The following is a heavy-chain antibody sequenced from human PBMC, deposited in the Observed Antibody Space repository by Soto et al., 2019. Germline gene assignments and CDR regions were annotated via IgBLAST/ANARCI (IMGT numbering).Heavy chain of an antibody. CDR3: ARIGFGESYDYYYYMDV. CDR2: IYYSGST. Sequence: QVQLQESGPGLVKPSETLSLTCTVSGGAISSYYWSWIRQPPGKGLEWIGYIYYSGSTNYNPSLKSRVTISVDTSKNQFSLKLSSVTAADTAVYYCARIGFGESYDYYYYMDVWGKGTTVTVSS. D-gene: IGHD3-10*01. J-gene: IGHJ6*03. CDR1: GGAISSYY. V-gene: IGHV4-59*08.